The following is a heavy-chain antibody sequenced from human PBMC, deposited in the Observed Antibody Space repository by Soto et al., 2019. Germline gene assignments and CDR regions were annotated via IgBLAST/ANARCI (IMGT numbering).Heavy chain of an antibody. J-gene: IGHJ5*02. V-gene: IGHV3-33*01. CDR1: GFTFSSYG. CDR2: IWYDGSNK. CDR3: ARDGGRGWYPEGWFDP. D-gene: IGHD6-19*01. Sequence: QVQLVESGGGVVQPGRSLRLSCAASGFTFSSYGMHWVRQAPGKGLEWVAVIWYDGSNKYYADSVKGRFTISRDNSKNTLYLQMNSLRAEDTAVYYCARDGGRGWYPEGWFDPWGQGTLVTVSS.